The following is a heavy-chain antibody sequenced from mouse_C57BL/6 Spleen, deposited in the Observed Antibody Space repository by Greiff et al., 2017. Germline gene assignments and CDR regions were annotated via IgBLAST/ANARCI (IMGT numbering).Heavy chain of an antibody. J-gene: IGHJ4*01. V-gene: IGHV7-3*01. CDR2: IRDKANGYTT. D-gene: IGHD2-2*01. CDR3: ARYRGGYDVWARDY. Sequence: EVKLVESGGGLVQPGGSLSLSCAASGFTFTAYYMSWVRQPPGKALEWLGFIRDKANGYTTEYSASVKGRFTISRDNSQSILYLQMNALRAEDSATYYCARYRGGYDVWARDYWGQGTSVTVSS. CDR1: GFTFTAYY.